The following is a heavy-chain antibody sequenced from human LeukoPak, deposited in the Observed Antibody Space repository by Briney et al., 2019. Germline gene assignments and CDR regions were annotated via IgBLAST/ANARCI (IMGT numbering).Heavy chain of an antibody. CDR1: SGSISTSSYC. V-gene: IGHV4-39*01. D-gene: IGHD6-25*01. CDR2: ISYSGTT. J-gene: IGHJ4*01. Sequence: SSETLSLTCTVSSGSISTSSYCWGWIRQPPGKGLEWIGGISYSGTTYYNPSLKSRVTISVDTSNNQFSLRLTSVTAADTAVYFCARHPSSAWHADYWGHGTLVTVSS. CDR3: ARHPSSAWHADY.